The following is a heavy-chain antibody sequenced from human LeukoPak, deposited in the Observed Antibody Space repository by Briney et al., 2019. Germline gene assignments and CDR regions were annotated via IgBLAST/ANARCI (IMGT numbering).Heavy chain of an antibody. J-gene: IGHJ4*02. D-gene: IGHD3-3*01. CDR3: AREGYDFWSGYPSYFDY. CDR1: GFTVSSNY. CDR2: IYSGGST. Sequence: GGSLRLSCAASGFTVSSNYMSWVRQAPGKGLEWVSVIYSGGSTYYADSVKGRFTISRDNSKNTLYLQMNSLRAEDTAVYYCAREGYDFWSGYPSYFDYWGQGTLVTVSS. V-gene: IGHV3-53*01.